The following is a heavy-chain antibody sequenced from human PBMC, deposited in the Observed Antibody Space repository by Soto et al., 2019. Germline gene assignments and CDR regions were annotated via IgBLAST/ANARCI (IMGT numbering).Heavy chain of an antibody. D-gene: IGHD3-3*01. CDR3: ARGVILEWLRDEKTRKHDYYGMDV. J-gene: IGHJ6*02. CDR1: GYSFTSYW. Sequence: GESLKISCKGSGYSFTSYWIGWVRQMPGKGLEWMGIIYPGDSDTRYSPSFQGQVTISADKSISTAYLQWSSLKASDTAMYYCARGVILEWLRDEKTRKHDYYGMDVWGQGTTVTVSS. CDR2: IYPGDSDT. V-gene: IGHV5-51*01.